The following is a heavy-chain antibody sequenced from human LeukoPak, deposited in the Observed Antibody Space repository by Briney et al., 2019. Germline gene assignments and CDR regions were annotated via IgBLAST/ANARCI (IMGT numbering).Heavy chain of an antibody. J-gene: IGHJ6*03. CDR1: GFSFSNFG. V-gene: IGHV3-48*04. CDR3: ARERGGFGGYLTYYYLDV. D-gene: IGHD5-12*01. Sequence: GGSLRLSCAGTGFSFSNFGMNWVRQAPGKGLECVSFISGSSGTIYYADSVKGRFTISRDNTKNSLYLQMNSLRAEDTAIYYCARERGGFGGYLTYYYLDVWGKGTTVTVSS. CDR2: ISGSSGTI.